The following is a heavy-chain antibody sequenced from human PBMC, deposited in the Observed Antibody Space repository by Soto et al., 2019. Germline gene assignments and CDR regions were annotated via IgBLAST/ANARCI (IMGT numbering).Heavy chain of an antibody. CDR3: AKTRGAMIYAISVYGMDV. V-gene: IGHV3-23*01. Sequence: EVQLLESGGGFIHPGGSLRLSCAASGFSFSSFAMNWVRQAPGKGLEWVSIISGSADSTFYADSVKAGFTISRDNSKSTLYLQINSMRAEDTAVYYCAKTRGAMIYAISVYGMDVWGQGTTVTVSS. CDR2: ISGSADST. J-gene: IGHJ6*02. CDR1: GFSFSSFA. D-gene: IGHD2-8*01.